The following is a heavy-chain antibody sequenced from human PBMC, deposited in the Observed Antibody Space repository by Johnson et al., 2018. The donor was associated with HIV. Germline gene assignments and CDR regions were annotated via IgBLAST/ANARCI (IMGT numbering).Heavy chain of an antibody. J-gene: IGHJ3*02. CDR2: IKSKSDGGTI. V-gene: IGHV3-15*01. D-gene: IGHD6-13*01. CDR3: ANDKGSSSWSGLDI. Sequence: VQLVESVVGLVKPVGSLRLSCAASRFTFSNAWMTWVRQAPGKGLEWVGRIKSKSDGGTIDYAAPVKGRFTISRDGSKNTLYLQMNSLRAEDTALYYCANDKGSSSWSGLDIWGQGTMVTVSS. CDR1: RFTFSNAW.